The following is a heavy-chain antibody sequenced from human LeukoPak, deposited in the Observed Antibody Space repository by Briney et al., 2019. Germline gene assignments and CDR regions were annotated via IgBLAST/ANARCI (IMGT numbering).Heavy chain of an antibody. CDR2: ISSSGSTI. V-gene: IGHV3-11*04. J-gene: IGHJ6*03. CDR1: GFTFSDYY. D-gene: IGHD2-2*01. CDR3: ARDREDIVVVPAAEDYYYYYYMDV. Sequence: GGSLRLSCAASGFTFSDYYMSWIRQAPGKGLEWVSYISSSGSTIYYADSVKGRSTIPRDNAKNSLYLQMNSLRAEDTAVYYCARDREDIVVVPAAEDYYYYYYMDVWGKGTTVTVSS.